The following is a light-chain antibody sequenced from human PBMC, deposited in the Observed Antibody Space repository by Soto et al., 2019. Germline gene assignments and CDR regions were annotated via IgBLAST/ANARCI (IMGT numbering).Light chain of an antibody. CDR2: DVS. Sequence: SALTQPASVSGSPGQSITISCTGTSSDVGGYNYVSWYQQHPGKAPKLMIYDVSNRPSGVSNRFSGSKSGNTASLTISGLQAEVEADYYCSSYTSSSTLLYVFGTGTKLTVL. CDR1: SSDVGGYNY. CDR3: SSYTSSSTLLYV. J-gene: IGLJ1*01. V-gene: IGLV2-14*01.